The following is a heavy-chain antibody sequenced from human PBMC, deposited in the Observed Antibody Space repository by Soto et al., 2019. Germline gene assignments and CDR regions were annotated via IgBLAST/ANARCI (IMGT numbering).Heavy chain of an antibody. CDR3: TRGPPRVQWFDP. Sequence: AETLSLTCTVSGVSVSSGTYYWGWIGQPPGKGLEWIGHIYFTGSTNYNPSLKSRVTMSLDTSRNQFSLKLSSVTAADTAVYYCTRGPPRVQWFDPWGLGTLVTVSS. J-gene: IGHJ5*02. V-gene: IGHV4-61*01. CDR1: GVSVSSGTYY. CDR2: IYFTGST.